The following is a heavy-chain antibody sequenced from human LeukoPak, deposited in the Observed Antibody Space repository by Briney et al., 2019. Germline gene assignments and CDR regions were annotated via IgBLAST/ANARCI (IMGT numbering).Heavy chain of an antibody. V-gene: IGHV3-30*03. CDR3: AREGATGTGSLDY. CDR1: GFTFSSYS. J-gene: IGHJ4*02. Sequence: GGSLRLSCAASGFTFSSYSMNWVRQAPGKGLEWVAVISYDGSNKYYADSVKGRFTISRDNSKNTLYLQMNSLRAGDTAVYYCAREGATGTGSLDYWGQGTLVTVSS. CDR2: ISYDGSNK. D-gene: IGHD1-26*01.